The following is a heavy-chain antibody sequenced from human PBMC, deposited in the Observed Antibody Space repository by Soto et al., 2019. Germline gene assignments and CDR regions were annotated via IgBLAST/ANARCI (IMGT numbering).Heavy chain of an antibody. J-gene: IGHJ6*02. CDR1: GYSFTSYW. V-gene: IGHV5-51*01. CDR3: ARGTRSSWYYYYYGMDV. D-gene: IGHD6-13*01. CDR2: IYPGDSDT. Sequence: PGESLKISCKGSGYSFTSYWIGWVRQMPGKGLEWMGIIYPGDSDTRYSPSFQGQVTISADKSISTAYLQWSSLKASGTAMYYCARGTRSSWYYYYYGMDVWGQGTTVTVSS.